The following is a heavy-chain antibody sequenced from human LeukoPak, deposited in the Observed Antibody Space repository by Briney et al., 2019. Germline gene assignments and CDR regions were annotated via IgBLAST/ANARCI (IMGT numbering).Heavy chain of an antibody. Sequence: PSETQSLTCTVSGYSISSGYYWGWIRQPPGTGLEWIGNIEHSGSTYYNPSRKSRGTISVHSSKNQFSLKLSSVTAADTAVYFCARDLTVNTFDNWGQGTLVTVSS. CDR3: ARDLTVNTFDN. CDR1: GYSISSGYY. V-gene: IGHV4-38-2*02. CDR2: IEHSGST. D-gene: IGHD4-11*01. J-gene: IGHJ4*02.